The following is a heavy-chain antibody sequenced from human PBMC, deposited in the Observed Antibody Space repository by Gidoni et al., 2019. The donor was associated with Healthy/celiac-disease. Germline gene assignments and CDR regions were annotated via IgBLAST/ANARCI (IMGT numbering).Heavy chain of an antibody. CDR1: GYTLTSYY. CDR3: ARSDSSGWYGPGEY. J-gene: IGHJ4*02. V-gene: IGHV1-46*01. Sequence: QVLLVQYGAEVKKPGASVKVSCKAPGYTLTSYYMHWVRQAPGQALEWMGLINPSGGSTSYAQKFQSRVTMTRDTSTSTVYMELSSLRSEDTAVYYCARSDSSGWYGPGEYWGQGTLVTVSS. CDR2: INPSGGST. D-gene: IGHD6-19*01.